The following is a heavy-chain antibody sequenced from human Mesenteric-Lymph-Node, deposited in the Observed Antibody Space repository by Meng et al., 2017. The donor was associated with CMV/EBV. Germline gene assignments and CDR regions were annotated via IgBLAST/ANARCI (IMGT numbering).Heavy chain of an antibody. CDR3: ATNSWLDY. D-gene: IGHD3-10*01. J-gene: IGHJ4*02. CDR1: GFTLKNAW. Sequence: GESLKISCAASGFTLKNAWLNWFRQAPGKGLEWLGRIQTKSEGDKTDYNAPVEGRFTISRDDSTNTLYLQLSSLQTGDTAVYYCATNSWLDYWGQGVPVTVSS. CDR2: IQTKSEGDKT. V-gene: IGHV3-15*05.